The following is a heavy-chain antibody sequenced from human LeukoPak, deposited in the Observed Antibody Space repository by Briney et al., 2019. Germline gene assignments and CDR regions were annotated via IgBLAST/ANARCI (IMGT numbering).Heavy chain of an antibody. CDR3: ARDSGWWRFDF. J-gene: IGHJ4*02. D-gene: IGHD6-13*01. Sequence: LSGGSLRLSCAASGFTFSSYSMNWVRQAPGQGLEWVASMKKDGSEKHYVDSVKGRFTISRDNGKNSLYLQMNSLRAEDTAVYYCARDSGWWRFDFWGQGTLVTVSS. CDR1: GFTFSSYS. V-gene: IGHV3-7*03. CDR2: MKKDGSEK.